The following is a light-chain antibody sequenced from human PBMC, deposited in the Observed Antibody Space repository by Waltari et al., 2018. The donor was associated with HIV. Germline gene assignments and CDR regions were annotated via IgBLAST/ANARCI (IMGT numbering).Light chain of an antibody. CDR3: QVWDNIGDRVV. CDR1: NIGVRS. CDR2: DNS. V-gene: IGLV3-21*02. J-gene: IGLJ2*01. Sequence: SYELTQPPSMSVAAGQAARFTCGGHNIGVRSVHWYQKRQGQAPVLVVYDNSDRPPGTPDRCSGSNSRNTATLTISRVEAGDEAEYYCQVWDNIGDRVVFGGGTKLTVL.